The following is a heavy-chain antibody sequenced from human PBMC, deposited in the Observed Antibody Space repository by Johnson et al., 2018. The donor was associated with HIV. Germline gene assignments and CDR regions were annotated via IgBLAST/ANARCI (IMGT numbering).Heavy chain of an antibody. CDR3: ARERFSDILTGYHAFDV. V-gene: IGHV3-20*04. J-gene: IGHJ3*01. Sequence: VQLVESGGGLVKPGGSLRLSCAASGFTFDDYGMSWVSQAPGKGLEWVSGINWNGGSTGYADSVKGRFTISRDNSKNTLYLQMNSLRAEDTAVYYCARERFSDILTGYHAFDVWGQGTIVTVSS. CDR1: GFTFDDYG. D-gene: IGHD3-9*01. CDR2: INWNGGST.